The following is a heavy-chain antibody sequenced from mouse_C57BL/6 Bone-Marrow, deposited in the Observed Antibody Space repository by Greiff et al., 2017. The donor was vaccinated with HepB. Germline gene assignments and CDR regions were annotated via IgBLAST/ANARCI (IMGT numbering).Heavy chain of an antibody. CDR3: VREGYDYDVFAY. Sequence: EVQGVESGGGLVQPKGSLKLSCAASGFSFNTYAMNWVRQAPGKGLEWVARIRSKSNNYATYYADSVKDRFTISRDDSESMLYLQMNNLKTEDTAMYYCVREGYDYDVFAYWGQGTLVTVSA. CDR1: GFSFNTYA. V-gene: IGHV10-1*01. D-gene: IGHD2-4*01. CDR2: IRSKSNNYAT. J-gene: IGHJ3*01.